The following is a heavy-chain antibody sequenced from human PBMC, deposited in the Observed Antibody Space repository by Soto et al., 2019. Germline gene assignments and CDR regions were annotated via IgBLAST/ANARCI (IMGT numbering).Heavy chain of an antibody. Sequence: GESLKISCQRSGYNFTTYWVYWVRRVPGEGLQWMGRVDPTDSYTEYSPAFQSHVTISRDKSVSTAYVQWKTLKAMDTGIYFCARLVGGTGRFDPWGQGTLVTVSS. CDR3: ARLVGGTGRFDP. CDR1: GYNFTTYW. V-gene: IGHV5-10-1*01. J-gene: IGHJ5*02. CDR2: VDPTDSYT. D-gene: IGHD1-26*01.